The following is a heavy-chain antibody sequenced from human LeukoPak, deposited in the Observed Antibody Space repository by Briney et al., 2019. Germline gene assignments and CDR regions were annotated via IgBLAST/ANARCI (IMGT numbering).Heavy chain of an antibody. Sequence: PSETLSLTCTVSGGSISSSSYYWGWIRQPPGKGLEWIGSIYYSGSTSYNPSLKSRVTISVDTSKNQFSLELSSVTASDTAVYFCARQGQQLAGLHHYFYMDVWGKGTTVTVSS. V-gene: IGHV4-39*01. J-gene: IGHJ6*03. CDR1: GGSISSSSYY. D-gene: IGHD6-13*01. CDR3: ARQGQQLAGLHHYFYMDV. CDR2: IYYSGST.